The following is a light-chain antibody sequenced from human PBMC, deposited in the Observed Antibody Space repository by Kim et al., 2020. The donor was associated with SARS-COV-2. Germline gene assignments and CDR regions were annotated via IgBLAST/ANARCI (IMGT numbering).Light chain of an antibody. CDR1: HDVSTW. CDR2: AAS. V-gene: IGKV1-12*01. J-gene: IGKJ4*01. Sequence: DIQMTQSPSSVSASVGDRVTITCRASHDVSTWLAWYQHKPGKAPKLLIYAASSLQSGAPPRFSGSGSGTDFTLTISSLLPEDCATFYCLQTNSFPLGVGGGAKVDIK. CDR3: LQTNSFPLG.